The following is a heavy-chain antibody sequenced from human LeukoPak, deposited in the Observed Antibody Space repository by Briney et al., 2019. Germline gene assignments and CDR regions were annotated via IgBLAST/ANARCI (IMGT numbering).Heavy chain of an antibody. V-gene: IGHV3-30-3*01. CDR1: GGTFSSYA. Sequence: SCKASGGTFSSYAMHWVRQAPGKGLEWVAVISYDGSNKYYADSVKGRFTISRDNSKNTLYLQMNSLRAEDTAVYYCARDLADTAMAGYWGQGTLVTVSS. CDR3: ARDLADTAMAGY. D-gene: IGHD5-18*01. J-gene: IGHJ4*02. CDR2: ISYDGSNK.